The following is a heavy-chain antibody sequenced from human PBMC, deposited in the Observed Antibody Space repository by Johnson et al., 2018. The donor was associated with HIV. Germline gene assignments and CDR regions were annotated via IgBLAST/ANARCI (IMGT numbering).Heavy chain of an antibody. CDR3: STGDIVVVAGAMLLPLHYAFDI. CDR2: IKSESDGGTT. V-gene: IGHV3-15*01. Sequence: EVQLVESGGGLVQPGGSLRLSCAASGFTFSSYWMSWVRQAPGKGLEWVGRIKSESDGGTTDYPTPVKGRFTISRDDSKNMVYLQMNSLKIEDTAVYYCSTGDIVVVAGAMLLPLHYAFDIWGQGTVVTVSS. J-gene: IGHJ3*02. D-gene: IGHD2-15*01. CDR1: GFTFSSYW.